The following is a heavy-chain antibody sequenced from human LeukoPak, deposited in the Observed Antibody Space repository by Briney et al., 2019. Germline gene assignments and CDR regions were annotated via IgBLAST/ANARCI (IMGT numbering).Heavy chain of an antibody. D-gene: IGHD6-19*01. CDR2: IYYSGST. CDR3: ARGDSSGWYAFDS. Sequence: SETLSLTCNVSGGSTSSYYWSWIRQPPGKGLEWIGYIYYSGSTNYNPSLKSRVAISVDRSKNHFSLKMSSVTAADTAVYYCARGDSSGWYAFDSWGQGTLATVSS. V-gene: IGHV4-59*01. J-gene: IGHJ4*02. CDR1: GGSTSSYY.